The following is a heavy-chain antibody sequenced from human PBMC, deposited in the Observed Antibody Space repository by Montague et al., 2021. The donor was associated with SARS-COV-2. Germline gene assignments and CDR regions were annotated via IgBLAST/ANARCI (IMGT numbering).Heavy chain of an antibody. CDR3: ARKTTRRLYPENAFDI. D-gene: IGHD1-7*01. V-gene: IGHV6-1*01. J-gene: IGHJ3*02. CDR2: N. Sequence: NDYAISLKSRITINPDTSKNQFSLQLSSVAPEDTAVFYCARKTTRRLYPENAFDIWGQGTVVTVSS.